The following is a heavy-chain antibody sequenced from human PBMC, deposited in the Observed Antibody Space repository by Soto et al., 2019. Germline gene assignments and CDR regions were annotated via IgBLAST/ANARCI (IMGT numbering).Heavy chain of an antibody. J-gene: IGHJ6*02. V-gene: IGHV4-34*01. Sequence: SENLSLSCDVNGESFSGSYCTWIRQPPGKGLEWIGEIDHSGSTNYNPSLKRRVTISVDTSKNQFSLNLRSVTAADTAVYYCARVMVRSSVPVAIPRHYYGLDVWGQGTMGTVFS. CDR2: IDHSGST. CDR1: GESFSGSY. D-gene: IGHD2-2*02. CDR3: ARVMVRSSVPVAIPRHYYGLDV.